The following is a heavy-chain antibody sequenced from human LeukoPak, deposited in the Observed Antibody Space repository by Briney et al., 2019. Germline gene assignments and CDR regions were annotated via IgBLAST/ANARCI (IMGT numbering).Heavy chain of an antibody. CDR2: ISSSGSTI. J-gene: IGHJ4*02. CDR1: GFTFSSYE. V-gene: IGHV3-48*03. CDR3: ARDESGWFGELLPPAGDY. D-gene: IGHD3-10*01. Sequence: GGSLRLSCAASGFTFSSYEMNWVRQAPGKGLEWVSYISSSGSTIYYADSVKGRFTISRDNAKNSLYLQMSSLRAEDTAVYYCARDESGWFGELLPPAGDYWGQGTLVTVSS.